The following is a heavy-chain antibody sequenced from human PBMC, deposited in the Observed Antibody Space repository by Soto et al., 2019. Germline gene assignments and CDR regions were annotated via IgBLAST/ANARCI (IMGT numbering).Heavy chain of an antibody. Sequence: SQMLRDRCTVADGTVVSLRSYCSCIRNHPGKGLEWIGTIFNTWNAQYNPSLKSRVTISVDTSNNQFSLELTSVTAADTAVYYCARGVAATPLSGLSWFDPWGQGAQVTVFS. D-gene: IGHD3-10*01. J-gene: IGHJ5*02. CDR2: IFNTWNA. V-gene: IGHV4-31*03. CDR3: ARGVAATPLSGLSWFDP. CDR1: DGTVVSLRSY.